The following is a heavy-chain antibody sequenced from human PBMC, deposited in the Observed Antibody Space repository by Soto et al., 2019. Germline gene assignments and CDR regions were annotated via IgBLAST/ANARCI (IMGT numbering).Heavy chain of an antibody. CDR3: GSQSGYDAALDF. CDR2: IVSILGLA. V-gene: IGHV1-69*02. CDR1: GDAIVKYT. D-gene: IGHD5-12*01. J-gene: IGHJ4*02. Sequence: QVHLVQSGPEVKKPGSSVKVSCKASGDAIVKYTFTWVRQAPGQGLEWMGRIVSILGLATYAQNFQGGVAITAEKYTNTDPVELSSLTSADAAVYFCGSQSGYDAALDFWGQGTLVTVS.